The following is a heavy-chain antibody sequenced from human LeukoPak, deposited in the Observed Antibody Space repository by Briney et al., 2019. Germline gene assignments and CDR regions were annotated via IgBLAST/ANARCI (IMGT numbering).Heavy chain of an antibody. D-gene: IGHD2-2*01. V-gene: IGHV1-8*01. CDR2: MNPNSGNT. J-gene: IGHJ5*02. CDR3: ARGPAYCSSTSCYNWFDP. CDR1: GYSFTSFD. Sequence: ASVTVSCKASGYSFTSFDINWVRQAIGQGLEWMGWMNPNSGNTGYAQNFQGRVTMTRNTSITTAYMELGSLRSEDTAMYYCARGPAYCSSTSCYNWFDPWGQGTLVTVSS.